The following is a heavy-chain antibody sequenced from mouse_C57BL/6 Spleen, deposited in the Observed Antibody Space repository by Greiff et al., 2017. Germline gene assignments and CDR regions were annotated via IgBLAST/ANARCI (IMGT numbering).Heavy chain of an antibody. CDR1: GYTFNSYW. D-gene: IGHD2-2*01. CDR3: ARRGGYEGYAMDY. V-gene: IGHV1-55*01. Sequence: VQLQQPGAELVKPGASVKMSCKASGYTFNSYWITWVKQRPGQGLEWIGDIYPGSGSTNYNEKFKSKATLTVDTSSSTAYMQLSSLTSEDSAFYYCARRGGYEGYAMDYWGQGTSVTVSS. J-gene: IGHJ4*01. CDR2: IYPGSGST.